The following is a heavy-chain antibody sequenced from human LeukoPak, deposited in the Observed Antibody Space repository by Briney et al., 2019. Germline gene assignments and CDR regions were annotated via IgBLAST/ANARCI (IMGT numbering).Heavy chain of an antibody. D-gene: IGHD3-3*01. CDR3: AKDGLRFLEWFDY. CDR1: GFTFSSYS. J-gene: IGHJ5*01. V-gene: IGHV3-21*04. CDR2: ISSSSSYI. Sequence: GGSLRLSCAASGFTFSSYSMNWVRQAPGKGLEWVSSISSSSSYIYYADSVKGRLTISRDNAKNSLYLQMNSLRAEDTAVYYCAKDGLRFLEWFDYWGQGTLVTVSS.